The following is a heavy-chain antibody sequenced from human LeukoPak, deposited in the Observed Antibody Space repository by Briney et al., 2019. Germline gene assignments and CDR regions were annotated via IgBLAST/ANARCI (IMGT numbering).Heavy chain of an antibody. CDR1: GYSFTSYW. CDR2: IYPGDSDT. J-gene: IGHJ3*02. CDR3: ARHNGWEVVAATLLLGAFDI. D-gene: IGHD2-15*01. V-gene: IGHV5-51*01. Sequence: GESLKISCKGSGYSFTSYWIGWVRQMPGKGLEWMGIIYPGDSDTRYSPSFQGQVTISADKSISTAYLQWSSLKASDTAMYYCARHNGWEVVAATLLLGAFDIWGQGTMVTVSS.